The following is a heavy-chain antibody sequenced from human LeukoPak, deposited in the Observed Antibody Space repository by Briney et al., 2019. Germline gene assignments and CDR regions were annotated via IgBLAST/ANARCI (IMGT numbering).Heavy chain of an antibody. D-gene: IGHD3-3*01. Sequence: ASVKVSCKASGGTFSSYAISWVRQAPGQGPEWMGGIIPIFGTANYAQKFQGRVTITTDESTSTAYMELSSLRSEDTAVYYCARDKGITIFGVVITQDWYFDLWGRGTLVTVSS. CDR3: ARDKGITIFGVVITQDWYFDL. J-gene: IGHJ2*01. CDR2: IIPIFGTA. CDR1: GGTFSSYA. V-gene: IGHV1-69*05.